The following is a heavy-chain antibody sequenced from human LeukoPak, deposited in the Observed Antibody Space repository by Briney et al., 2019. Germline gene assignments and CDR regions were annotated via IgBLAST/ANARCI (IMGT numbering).Heavy chain of an antibody. CDR1: GFTFSSYS. CDR3: ARILGLTLDY. J-gene: IGHJ4*02. V-gene: IGHV3-48*02. D-gene: IGHD1-14*01. Sequence: GGSLRLSCAASGFTFSSYSMNWVRQAPGKGLEWVSYISLGGGTIYYAGSVRGRFTISRDDAGNSLYLQVNSLRDEDTAVYYCARILGLTLDYWGQGTLVTVSS. CDR2: ISLGGGTI.